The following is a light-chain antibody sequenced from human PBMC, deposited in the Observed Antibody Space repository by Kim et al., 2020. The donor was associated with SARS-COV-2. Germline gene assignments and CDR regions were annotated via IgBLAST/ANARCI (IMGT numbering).Light chain of an antibody. CDR3: QAWDSLVV. Sequence: VSVYPGQTARLTCYGEKLGDKYACWYQQETGQSPVMVIYQDSKRPAGIPERFAGSNSGNTATLTISGTQAMDEADYYCQAWDSLVVFGGGTQLTVL. V-gene: IGLV3-1*01. CDR2: QDS. CDR1: KLGDKY. J-gene: IGLJ2*01.